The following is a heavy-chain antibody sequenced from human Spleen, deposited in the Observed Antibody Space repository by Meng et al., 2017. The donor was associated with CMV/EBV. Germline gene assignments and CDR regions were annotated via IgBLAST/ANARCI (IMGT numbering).Heavy chain of an antibody. J-gene: IGHJ4*02. CDR3: ARDNRIIMGVVLTNYFDY. CDR2: IHYGGSA. Sequence: WVRHAPGKGLEWIGSIHYGGSAYYNPSLRSRVSVSVDPSKNQFSLKLSSVTAADMAVYYCARDNRIIMGVVLTNYFDYWGLGTLVTVSS. V-gene: IGHV4-39*07. D-gene: IGHD3-22*01.